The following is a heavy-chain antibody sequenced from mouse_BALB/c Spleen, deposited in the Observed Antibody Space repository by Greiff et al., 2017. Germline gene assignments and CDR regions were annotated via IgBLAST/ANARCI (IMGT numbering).Heavy chain of an antibody. CDR2: ISSGGST. J-gene: IGHJ4*01. CDR1: GFTFSSYA. V-gene: IGHV5-6-5*01. D-gene: IGHD1-1*01. CDR3: ARGGDYGSSYAMDY. Sequence: EVMLVESGGGLVKPGGSLKLSCAASGFTFSSYAMSWVRQTPEKRLEWVASISSGGSTYYPDSVKGRFTISRDNARNILYLQMSSLRSEDTAMYYCARGGDYGSSYAMDYWGQGTSVTVSS.